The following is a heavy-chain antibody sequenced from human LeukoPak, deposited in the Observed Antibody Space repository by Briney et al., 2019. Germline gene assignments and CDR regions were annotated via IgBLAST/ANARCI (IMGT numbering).Heavy chain of an antibody. J-gene: IGHJ4*01. CDR1: GFTFRSYF. CDR3: ASDEQLWPLDH. V-gene: IGHV3-7*05. D-gene: IGHD3-10*01. CDR2: INQDGSEI. Sequence: GGSLRLSCTASGFTFRSYFMSWVRQAPGKGLEWVANINQDGSEIHYVDSVKGRFTISRDNAKNSLFLQMNSLRAEDTAVYYCASDEQLWPLDHLGQEPWSPSPQ.